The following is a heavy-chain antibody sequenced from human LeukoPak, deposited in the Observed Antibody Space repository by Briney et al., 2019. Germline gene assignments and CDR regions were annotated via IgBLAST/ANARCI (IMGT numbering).Heavy chain of an antibody. V-gene: IGHV3-48*01. CDR2: ISSGSGTI. D-gene: IGHD2-15*01. CDR1: GFTFSGYS. J-gene: IGHJ2*01. CDR3: ARDRAAPTWYFDL. Sequence: GGSLRLSCAASGFTFSGYSMNWLRQAPGKGLEWISYISSGSGTIYYADSVKGRFTISRDNGKNSLYLQMYSLRVEDTAVYYCARDRAAPTWYFDLWGRGTLVTVSS.